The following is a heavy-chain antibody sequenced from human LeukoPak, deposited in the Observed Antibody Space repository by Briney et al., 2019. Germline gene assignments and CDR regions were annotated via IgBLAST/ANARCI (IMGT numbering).Heavy chain of an antibody. CDR3: AKAGGWSVDYYYYYMDV. CDR1: GFTFSSYA. V-gene: IGHV3-23*01. CDR2: ISGSGGST. D-gene: IGHD6-19*01. J-gene: IGHJ6*03. Sequence: GGSLRLSCAASGFTFSSYAMSWVRQAPGKGLEWVSAISGSGGSTYYADSVKGRFTISRDNSKNTLYLQMNSLRAEDTAVYYCAKAGGWSVDYYYYYMDVWGKGTTVTVSS.